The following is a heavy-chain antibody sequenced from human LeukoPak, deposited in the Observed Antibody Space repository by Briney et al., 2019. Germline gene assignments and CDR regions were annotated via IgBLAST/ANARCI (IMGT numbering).Heavy chain of an antibody. D-gene: IGHD6-6*01. CDR1: GFTFSSYA. V-gene: IGHV3-23*01. J-gene: IGHJ6*03. CDR2: ISGSGGST. Sequence: GGSLRLSCAASGFTFSSYAMSWVRQAPGKGLEWVSAISGSGGSTYYADSVKGRFTISRDNSKNTLYLQMNSLRAEDTAVYYCTRGEQLAIYYYYYMDVWGKGTTVTVSS. CDR3: TRGEQLAIYYYYYMDV.